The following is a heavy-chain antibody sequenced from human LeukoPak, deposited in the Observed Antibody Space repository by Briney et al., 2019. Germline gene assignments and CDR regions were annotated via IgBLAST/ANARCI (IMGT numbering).Heavy chain of an antibody. D-gene: IGHD3-22*01. V-gene: IGHV3-53*01. CDR2: ICSDGGT. CDR1: GFTFSDHA. CDR3: ARDSNGPAF. Sequence: GGSLRLSCAASGFTFSDHAMSWVRQAPGKGLEYVSVICSDGGTFYSESVKGRFTISRDYSKNTLYLQMNSLRADDTAVYYCARDSNGPAFWGQGTLVTVSS. J-gene: IGHJ4*02.